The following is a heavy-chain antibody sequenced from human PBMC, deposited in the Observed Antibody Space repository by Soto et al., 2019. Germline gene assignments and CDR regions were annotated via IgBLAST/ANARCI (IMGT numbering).Heavy chain of an antibody. D-gene: IGHD6-6*01. CDR1: GGSISSGGYY. V-gene: IGHV4-31*03. CDR3: ARGSSIAGLYYGMDV. CDR2: NYYSGIT. J-gene: IGHJ6*02. Sequence: QVQLQESGPGLVKPSQTLSLTCTVSGGSISSGGYYWTWIRQHPGKGLEWIGYNYYSGITYYNPSLQSRVTISLDTSKKQFSRKLSSVTAADTAVYYCARGSSIAGLYYGMDVWGQGTTVTVSS.